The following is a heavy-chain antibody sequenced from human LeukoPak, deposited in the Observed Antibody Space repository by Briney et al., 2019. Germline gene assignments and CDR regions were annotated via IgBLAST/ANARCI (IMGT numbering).Heavy chain of an antibody. CDR2: VYDSGST. J-gene: IGHJ4*02. CDR3: ARGYSYGDY. Sequence: SETLSLTCTVSGGSLTNYYWTWIRQPPGKGLEWIGYVYDSGSTNYNPSLRSRVTISADTSKNQISLKLSSVTAANTAMYYCARGYSYGDYWGQGILVTVSS. V-gene: IGHV4-59*08. CDR1: GGSLTNYY. D-gene: IGHD5-18*01.